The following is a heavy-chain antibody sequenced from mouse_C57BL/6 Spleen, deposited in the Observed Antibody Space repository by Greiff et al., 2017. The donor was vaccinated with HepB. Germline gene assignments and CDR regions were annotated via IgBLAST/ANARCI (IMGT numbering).Heavy chain of an antibody. CDR1: GYTFTSYW. D-gene: IGHD1-1*01. J-gene: IGHJ2*01. Sequence: QVQLQQPGAELVRPGSSVKLSCKASGYTFTSYWMHWVKQRPLQGLEWIGNIDPSDSETHYNQKFKDKATLTVDKSSSTAYMQLSSLTSEDSAVYYCARGGITTVVATEEFDYWGQGTTLTVSS. CDR3: ARGGITTVVATEEFDY. V-gene: IGHV1-52*01. CDR2: IDPSDSET.